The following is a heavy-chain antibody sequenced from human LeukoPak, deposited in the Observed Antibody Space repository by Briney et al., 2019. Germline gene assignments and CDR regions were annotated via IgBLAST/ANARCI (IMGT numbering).Heavy chain of an antibody. CDR3: ARGLGEAVAGRNY. D-gene: IGHD6-19*01. J-gene: IGHJ4*02. V-gene: IGHV4-34*01. CDR2: INHSGST. CDR1: GGSSSGYY. Sequence: SETLSLTCAVYGGSSSGYYWSWIRQPPGKGLEWIGEINHSGSTNYNPSLKSRVTISVDTSKNQFSLKLSSVTAADTAVYYCARGLGEAVAGRNYWGQGTLVTVSS.